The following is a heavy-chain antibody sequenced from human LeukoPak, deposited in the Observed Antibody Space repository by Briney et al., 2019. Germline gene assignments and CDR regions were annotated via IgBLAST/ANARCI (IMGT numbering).Heavy chain of an antibody. CDR2: ISAYNGNT. J-gene: IGHJ5*02. CDR3: ARAPVVRGVIRGYWFDP. CDR1: GYTFTSYG. V-gene: IGHV1-18*01. D-gene: IGHD3-10*01. Sequence: EASVKVSCKASGYTFTSYGISWVRQAPGQGLEWMGWISAYNGNTNYAQKLQGRVTMTTDTSTSTAYMELRSLRSDDTAVYYCARAPVVRGVIRGYWFDPWGQGTLVTVSS.